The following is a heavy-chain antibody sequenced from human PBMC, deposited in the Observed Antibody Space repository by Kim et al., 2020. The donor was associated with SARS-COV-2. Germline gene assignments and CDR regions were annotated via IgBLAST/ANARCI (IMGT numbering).Heavy chain of an antibody. J-gene: IGHJ4*02. D-gene: IGHD7-27*01. V-gene: IGHV4-34*01. Sequence: TDTPALKGRGTIAVDTSKNQFSLKLSSVTAADTAVYYCARVTNWGSYFDYWGQGTLVTVSS. CDR3: ARVTNWGSYFDY.